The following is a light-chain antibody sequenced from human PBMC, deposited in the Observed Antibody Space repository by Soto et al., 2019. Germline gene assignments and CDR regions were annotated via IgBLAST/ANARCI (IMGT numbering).Light chain of an antibody. CDR1: SSNIGAGYD. CDR2: GNS. Sequence: QSVLTQPPSVSGAPGQRVTISCTGSSSNIGAGYDVHWYQQLPGTAPKLLIYGNSNRPSGVPDRFSGSKSGTSASLAITGLQDEDDADYYCQSYDSSLSVYVVFGGGTKLTVL. V-gene: IGLV1-40*01. CDR3: QSYDSSLSVYVV. J-gene: IGLJ2*01.